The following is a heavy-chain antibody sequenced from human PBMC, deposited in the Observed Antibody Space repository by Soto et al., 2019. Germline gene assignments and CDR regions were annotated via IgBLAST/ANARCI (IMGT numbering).Heavy chain of an antibody. CDR1: GGSFSGYY. J-gene: IGHJ4*02. Sequence: QVQLQQWGAGLLKPSETLSLTCAVYGGSFSGYYWSWIRQPPGKGLEWIGEINHSGSTNYNPSLKSRVTISVDTSKNQFSLKLSSVTAADTAVYYCARGGLRGGDYVSFLGYWGQGTLVTVSS. CDR2: INHSGST. D-gene: IGHD4-17*01. CDR3: ARGGLRGGDYVSFLGY. V-gene: IGHV4-34*01.